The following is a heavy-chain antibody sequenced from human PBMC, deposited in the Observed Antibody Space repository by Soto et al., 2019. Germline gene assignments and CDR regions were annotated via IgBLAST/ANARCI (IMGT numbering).Heavy chain of an antibody. CDR2: INHSGST. Sequence: PSETLSLTCAVYGGSFSGYYWSWICQPPGKGLEWIGEINHSGSTNYNPSLKSRVTISVDTSKNQFSLKLSSVTAADTAVYYCARMKSYYDSSGTPFGYYYYGMDVWGQGTTVTVSS. V-gene: IGHV4-34*01. J-gene: IGHJ6*02. CDR1: GGSFSGYY. CDR3: ARMKSYYDSSGTPFGYYYYGMDV. D-gene: IGHD3-22*01.